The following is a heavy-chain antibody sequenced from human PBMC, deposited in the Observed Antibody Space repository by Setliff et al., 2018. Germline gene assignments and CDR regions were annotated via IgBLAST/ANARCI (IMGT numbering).Heavy chain of an antibody. V-gene: IGHV3-23*01. D-gene: IGHD4-4*01. Sequence: GGSLRLSCAASGFTFATYGMSRVRQAPGKGLEWVSGIRADASRTYYADSVKGRFTISRDNSRNTLYLQMSSLRAEDTAVYYCAKPTTVTTTHYYYYMDVWGKGTTVTVSS. CDR3: AKPTTVTTTHYYYYMDV. J-gene: IGHJ6*03. CDR1: GFTFATYG. CDR2: IRADASRT.